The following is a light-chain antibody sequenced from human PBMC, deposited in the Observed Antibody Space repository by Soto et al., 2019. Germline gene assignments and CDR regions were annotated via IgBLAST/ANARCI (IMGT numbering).Light chain of an antibody. V-gene: IGLV1-44*01. J-gene: IGLJ2*01. CDR3: AAWGANRDLL. CDR2: VDN. CDR1: YSNIGRYP. Sequence: QSVLIQPPSASGTPGQTVTISCSGDYSNIGRYPVNWYQQVPGMAPRLLIYVDNQRPSGVPARFSASRSGASASLAISGLQSADKADYYCAAWGANRDLLFGGGTKLTVL.